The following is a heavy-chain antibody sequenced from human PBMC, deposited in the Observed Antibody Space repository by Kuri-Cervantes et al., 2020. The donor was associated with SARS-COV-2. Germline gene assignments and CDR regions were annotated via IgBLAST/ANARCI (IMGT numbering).Heavy chain of an antibody. D-gene: IGHD7-27*01. V-gene: IGHV4-38-2*01. J-gene: IGHJ6*03. CDR3: ARQGLGNYYYYYMDV. Sequence: GSLRLSCAVSGYSISSGYYWGWIRQPPGKGLEWIGRIYHSGGTYYNPSLKSRVTISVDTSKNQFSLKLSSVTAADTAVYYCARQGLGNYYYYYMDVWGKGTTVTVSS. CDR1: GYSISSGYY. CDR2: IYHSGGT.